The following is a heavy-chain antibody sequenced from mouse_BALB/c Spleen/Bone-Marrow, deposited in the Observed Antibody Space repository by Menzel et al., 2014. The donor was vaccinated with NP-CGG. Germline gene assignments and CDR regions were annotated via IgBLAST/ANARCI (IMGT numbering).Heavy chain of an antibody. CDR2: IWPGGST. CDR1: GFSLISYG. Sequence: VKLMESGPGLEESSQSLSISCTVSGFSLISYGVHWIRQRPGKGLEWLGVIWPGGSTSYNSALMSRLSISKDNSKSQVFLKMNSLQSDDTAMYYCARDLYYDYDVSAMDYWGQGTSVTVSS. J-gene: IGHJ4*01. CDR3: ARDLYYDYDVSAMDY. D-gene: IGHD2-4*01. V-gene: IGHV2-9*02.